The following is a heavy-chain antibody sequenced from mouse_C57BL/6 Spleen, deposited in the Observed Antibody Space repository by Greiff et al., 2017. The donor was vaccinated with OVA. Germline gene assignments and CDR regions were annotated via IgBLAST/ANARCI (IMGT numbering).Heavy chain of an antibody. CDR2: ISGGGGNT. J-gene: IGHJ2*01. CDR1: GFTFSSYT. V-gene: IGHV5-9*01. Sequence: DVKLQESGGGLVKPGGSLKLSCAASGFTFSSYTMSWVRQTPEKRLEWVATISGGGGNTYYPDSVKGRFTISRDNAKNTLYLQMSSLRSEDTALYYGARDSNYFDYWGQGTTLTVSS. D-gene: IGHD3-2*01. CDR3: ARDSNYFDY.